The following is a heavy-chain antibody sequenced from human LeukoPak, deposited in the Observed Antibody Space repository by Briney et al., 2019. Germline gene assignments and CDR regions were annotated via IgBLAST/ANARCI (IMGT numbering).Heavy chain of an antibody. J-gene: IGHJ4*02. CDR2: INPSGGST. CDR3: ASLFIVVVPAAPGSDY. V-gene: IGHV1-46*01. Sequence: ASVKVSCKASGYTFTSYYMHWVRQAPGQGLEWMGIINPSGGSTSYAQKFQGRVTMTRDTSTSTVYMELSSLRSEDTAVYYCASLFIVVVPAAPGSDYWGQGTLVTVSS. D-gene: IGHD2-2*01. CDR1: GYTFTSYY.